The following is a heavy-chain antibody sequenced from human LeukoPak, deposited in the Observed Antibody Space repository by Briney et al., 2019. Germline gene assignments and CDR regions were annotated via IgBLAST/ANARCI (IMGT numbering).Heavy chain of an antibody. J-gene: IGHJ4*02. D-gene: IGHD3-10*01. CDR2: ISYSATT. CDR3: ATCHRSSWFDY. V-gene: IGHV4-59*01. Sequence: SETLSLTCTVPGGSLSCDYGGWIRQPPGKRLEWIGYISYSATTNYNPSLKSRVSFSIDTSKNQFSLKLTSVSAADTAVYFCATCHRSSWFDYRGQGTLVSVSS. CDR1: GGSLSCDY.